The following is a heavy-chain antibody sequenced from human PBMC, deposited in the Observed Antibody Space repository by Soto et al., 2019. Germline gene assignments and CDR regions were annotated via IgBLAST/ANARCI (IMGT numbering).Heavy chain of an antibody. J-gene: IGHJ6*02. V-gene: IGHV3-23*01. CDR1: GFTFSSYA. CDR2: ISGSGGST. CDR3: AKVPNIAVAGTNYYYYYYGMDV. Sequence: GGSLRLSCAASGFTFSSYAMSWVRQAPGKGLEWVSAISGSGGSTYYADSVKGRFTISRDNSKNTLYLQMNSLRAEDTAVYYCAKVPNIAVAGTNYYYYYYGMDVWGQGTTVTVSS. D-gene: IGHD6-19*01.